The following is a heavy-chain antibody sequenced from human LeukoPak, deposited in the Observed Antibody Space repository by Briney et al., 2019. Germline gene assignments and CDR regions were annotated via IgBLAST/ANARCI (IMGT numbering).Heavy chain of an antibody. CDR1: GGSFSGYY. J-gene: IGHJ4*02. CDR3: ARSPSGYRFDS. CDR2: INHSGST. V-gene: IGHV4-34*01. D-gene: IGHD3-22*01. Sequence: PSETLSLTCAVYGGSFSGYYWSWLRQPPGKGLEWIGEINHSGSTNYNPSLKSRVTISSDTSKTQFTLKLTSVTAADTAVCYCARSPSGYRFDSWGQGTLVTVSS.